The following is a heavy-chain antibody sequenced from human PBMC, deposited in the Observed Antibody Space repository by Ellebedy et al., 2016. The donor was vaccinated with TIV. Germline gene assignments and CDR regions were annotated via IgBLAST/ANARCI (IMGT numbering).Heavy chain of an antibody. CDR2: ISGIGGSA. CDR3: AKSPSRKPGLVDS. CDR1: GFTSSSYA. J-gene: IGHJ4*02. V-gene: IGHV3-23*01. Sequence: GESLKISCAASGFTSSSYAMSWVRQAPGKGLEWVSIISGIGGSANYADSVRGRFTISRDNSKNTLYLQMNSLRAEDTAIYYCAKSPSRKPGLVDSWGQGTLVTVSS. D-gene: IGHD1-14*01.